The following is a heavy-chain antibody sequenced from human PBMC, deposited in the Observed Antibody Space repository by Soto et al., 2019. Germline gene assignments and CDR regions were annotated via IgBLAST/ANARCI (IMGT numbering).Heavy chain of an antibody. CDR1: GGSISHYY. Sequence: SETLSLTCSVSGGSISHYYWGWLRQPPGKGLECIGYIFYTGSTNYSPSLKSRLSISVDTPQNQFSLRLRSVTAADTAIYYCARIKRGFTYGSILDFWGQGILVTVSS. D-gene: IGHD5-18*01. CDR2: IFYTGST. V-gene: IGHV4-59*01. CDR3: ARIKRGFTYGSILDF. J-gene: IGHJ4*02.